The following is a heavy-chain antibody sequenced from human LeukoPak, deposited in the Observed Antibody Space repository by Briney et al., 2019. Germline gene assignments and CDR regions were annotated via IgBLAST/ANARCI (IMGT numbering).Heavy chain of an antibody. CDR1: GYIFTSYF. J-gene: IGHJ3*02. CDR2: INPNSGGT. V-gene: IGHV1-2*02. CDR3: ARDTSGNYWDAFDI. D-gene: IGHD1-26*01. Sequence: ASVKVSCKASGYIFTSYFTHWVRQAPGQGLEWMGWINPNSGGTNYAQKFQGRVTMTGDTSISTAYMDVRGLRSDDTAVYYCARDTSGNYWDAFDIWGQGTMVTVSS.